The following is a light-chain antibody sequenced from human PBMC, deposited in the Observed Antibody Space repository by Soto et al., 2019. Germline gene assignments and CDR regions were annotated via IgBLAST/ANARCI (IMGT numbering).Light chain of an antibody. CDR3: CSYAGSYIVVV. V-gene: IGLV2-11*01. Sequence: QSALTQPRSVSGSPGQSVTISCTGTSSDVGGYDFVSWYQQHPGKAPKLMIYDVTKRPSGVPDRFSGSKSSNPASLTIAGLQAEDEGDYYCCSYAGSYIVVVFGGGTKLTVL. CDR1: SSDVGGYDF. J-gene: IGLJ3*02. CDR2: DVT.